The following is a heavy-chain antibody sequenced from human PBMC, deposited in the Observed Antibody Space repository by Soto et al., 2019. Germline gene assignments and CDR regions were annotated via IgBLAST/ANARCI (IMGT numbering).Heavy chain of an antibody. CDR2: IYYSGST. CDR3: ASLTVTTKWFDP. J-gene: IGHJ5*02. D-gene: IGHD4-17*01. CDR1: GGSISSYY. Sequence: SETLSLTCTVSGGSISSYYWSWIRQPPGKGLEWIGYIYYSGSTNYNPSLKSRVTISVDTSKNQFSLKLSSVTAADTAVYYCASLTVTTKWFDPWGQGTLVTVSS. V-gene: IGHV4-59*08.